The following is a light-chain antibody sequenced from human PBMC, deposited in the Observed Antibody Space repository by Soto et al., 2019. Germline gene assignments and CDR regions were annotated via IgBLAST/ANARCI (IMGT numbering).Light chain of an antibody. Sequence: QSVLTQPPSASGTPGQRVTISCSGSSSNIGDNYVFWYQQFPGAAPKPLIFNNNQRPSGVPDRFSGAKSGTSASRSISGLRSEDEADYHCAAWDDSLSGWVFGGGTRLTVL. J-gene: IGLJ3*02. V-gene: IGLV1-47*02. CDR2: NNN. CDR3: AAWDDSLSGWV. CDR1: SSNIGDNY.